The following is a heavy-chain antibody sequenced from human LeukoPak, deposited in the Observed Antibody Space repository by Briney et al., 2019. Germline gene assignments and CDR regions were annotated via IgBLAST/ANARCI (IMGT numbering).Heavy chain of an antibody. D-gene: IGHD3-22*01. CDR2: ISGSGDAT. J-gene: IGHJ4*02. CDR1: GFTFGSYA. Sequence: AGGSLRLSCVGSGFTFGSYAMSWVRQAPGKGLEWLSAISGSGDATYYAEFVKGRFTISRDNSKNTQYLQMNSLRVEGTAVYYCTKEMISTGEIDSWGQGTLVTVSS. CDR3: TKEMISTGEIDS. V-gene: IGHV3-23*01.